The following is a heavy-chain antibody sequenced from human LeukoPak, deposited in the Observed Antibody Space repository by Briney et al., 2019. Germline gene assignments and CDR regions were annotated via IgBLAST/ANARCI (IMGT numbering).Heavy chain of an antibody. CDR3: ARRLGGSGSYYY. V-gene: IGHV4-59*08. Sequence: PSETLSLTCTVSGASINSYYWSWIRQPPGKGLEWVACISHSGNTNYNPSLKTRVTISADTSKNQFSLKLRSVTAADTAVYYCARRLGGSGSYYYWGQGTLVTVSS. CDR1: GASINSYY. D-gene: IGHD3-10*01. J-gene: IGHJ4*02. CDR2: ISHSGNT.